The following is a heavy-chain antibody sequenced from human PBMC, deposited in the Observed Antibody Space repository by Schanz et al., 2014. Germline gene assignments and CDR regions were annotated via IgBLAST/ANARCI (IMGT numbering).Heavy chain of an antibody. CDR2: INSRSNFI. Sequence: EVQLVESGGGLVKPGGSLRLSCTASRIIFGTYSMNWIRQTPKGLEWVSSINSRSNFIYYADSVKGRFTISRDNAKNSLYLQMNSLRAEDTAVYYCASPPISVAGRLADYWGQGILVAVSS. D-gene: IGHD6-19*01. V-gene: IGHV3-21*01. J-gene: IGHJ4*02. CDR1: RIIFGTYS. CDR3: ASPPISVAGRLADY.